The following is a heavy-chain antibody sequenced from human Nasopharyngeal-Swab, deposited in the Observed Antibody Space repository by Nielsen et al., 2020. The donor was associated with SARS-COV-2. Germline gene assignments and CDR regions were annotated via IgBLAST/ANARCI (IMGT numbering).Heavy chain of an antibody. Sequence: ASVKVSCKASGYTFTSYGTSWVRQAPGQGLEWMGWFSAYNGNTNYAQKLQGRVTMTTDTSTSTAYMELRSLRSDDTAVYYCASDAQYQLLGESCDYWGQGTLVTVSS. J-gene: IGHJ4*02. CDR1: GYTFTSYG. CDR3: ASDAQYQLLGESCDY. V-gene: IGHV1-18*01. CDR2: FSAYNGNT. D-gene: IGHD2-2*01.